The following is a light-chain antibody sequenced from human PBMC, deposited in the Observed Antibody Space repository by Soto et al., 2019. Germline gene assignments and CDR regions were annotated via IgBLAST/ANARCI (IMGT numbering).Light chain of an antibody. Sequence: IVLTQSPATLSLWPGETAILSCRASQTVSSYLSWYQHKPGQAPRLLIYDASKSAPGIQARFSGSGSGTDFTLAISSLEPEDFAVYYCQQRSTSITFGQGTRLEIE. V-gene: IGKV3-11*01. CDR3: QQRSTSIT. CDR1: QTVSSY. J-gene: IGKJ5*01. CDR2: DAS.